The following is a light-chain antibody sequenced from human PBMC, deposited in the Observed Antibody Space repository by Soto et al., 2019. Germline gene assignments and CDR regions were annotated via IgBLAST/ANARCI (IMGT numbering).Light chain of an antibody. CDR2: GAA. Sequence: EIVMKQSPATLSLSPGETTRLSCRASQSINSDVAWHQQKGGQAPRLLIHGAANRATGIPDRFSGSGSGTGFTLTIIILEPEDFAVYYCQHYARPLRTFGQRTKVDI. V-gene: IGKV3-20*01. J-gene: IGKJ1*01. CDR3: QHYARPLRT. CDR1: QSINSD.